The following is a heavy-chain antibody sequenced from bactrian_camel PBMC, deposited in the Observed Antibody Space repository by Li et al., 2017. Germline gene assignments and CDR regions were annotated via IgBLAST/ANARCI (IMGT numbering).Heavy chain of an antibody. V-gene: IGHV3S1*01. CDR2: IYTGSGNT. D-gene: IGHD3*01. J-gene: IGHJ6*01. CDR3: AASWDVTAREALGSIASPEFGY. CDR1: GISWSRYT. Sequence: QVQLVESGGGSVEAGGSLRLSCEYPGISWSRYTKAWFRQAPGKEREGVARIYTGSGNTYYADSVRGRFTISKDNVLNILYLQMDNLKPEDSATYRCAASWDVTAREALGSIASPEFGYWGEGTQVTVS.